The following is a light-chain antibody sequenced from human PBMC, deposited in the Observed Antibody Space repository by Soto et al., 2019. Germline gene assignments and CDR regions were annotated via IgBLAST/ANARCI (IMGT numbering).Light chain of an antibody. V-gene: IGKV3-11*01. CDR2: DAS. J-gene: IGKJ1*01. CDR3: QQRSNWPRT. CDR1: LSVSSSY. Sequence: VLTQSPATLSLSTGERATLSCRTSLSVSSSYLAWYQHKPGQAPRLLIYDASNRATGIPARFSGSGSGTDFTLTISSLEPEDFAVYYCQQRSNWPRTFGQGTKVDIK.